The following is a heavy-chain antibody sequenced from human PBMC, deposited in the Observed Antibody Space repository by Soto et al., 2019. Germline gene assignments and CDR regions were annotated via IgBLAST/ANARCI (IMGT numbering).Heavy chain of an antibody. J-gene: IGHJ5*02. CDR2: INSDGSKT. Sequence: GGSLRLSCAASGFTFSNYWMHWVRQAPGKGLVWVSRINSDGSKTTYADSVKGRFTISRDNAKNTLYLLMNSLRAEDTAVYYCARDLLDSWNALNWFDPWGQGILVTVSS. CDR3: ARDLLDSWNALNWFDP. V-gene: IGHV3-74*01. CDR1: GFTFSNYW. D-gene: IGHD1-1*01.